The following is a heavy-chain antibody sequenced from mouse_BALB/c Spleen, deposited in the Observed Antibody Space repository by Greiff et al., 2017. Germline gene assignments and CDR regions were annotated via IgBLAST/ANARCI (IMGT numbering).Heavy chain of an antibody. D-gene: IGHD4-1*01. V-gene: IGHV5-12-2*01. CDR3: ARRTNWYAMDY. J-gene: IGHJ4*01. Sequence: EVQVVESGGGLVQPGGSLKLSCAASGFTFSSYTMSWVRQTPEKRLEWVAYISNGGGSTYYPDTVKGRFTISRDNAKNTLYLQMSSLKSEDTAMYYCARRTNWYAMDYWGQGTSVTVSS. CDR2: ISNGGGST. CDR1: GFTFSSYT.